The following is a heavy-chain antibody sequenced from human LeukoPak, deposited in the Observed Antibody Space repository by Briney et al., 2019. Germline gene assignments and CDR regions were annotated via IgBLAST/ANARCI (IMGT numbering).Heavy chain of an antibody. V-gene: IGHV3-30*02. CDR2: IRYDGSNK. Sequence: GGSLRLSCAASGFTLSYYGMHWVRQAPGKELEWVAFIRYDGSNKDYVDSVKGRFTISRDNSKNTLYLQMDSLRAEDTSVYYCANSSGRLDTSSFDYWGQGTLVTVSS. D-gene: IGHD5-18*01. CDR3: ANSSGRLDTSSFDY. J-gene: IGHJ4*02. CDR1: GFTLSYYG.